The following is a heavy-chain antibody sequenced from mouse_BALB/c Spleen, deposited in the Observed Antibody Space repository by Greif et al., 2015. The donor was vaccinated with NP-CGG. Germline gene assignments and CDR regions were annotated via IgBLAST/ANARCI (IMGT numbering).Heavy chain of an antibody. CDR1: GFNIKDTY. Sequence: VQLQQSGAELVKPGASVKLSCTAPGFNIKDTYMHWVKQRPEQGLEWIGRIDPANGNTKYDPKFQGKATITAETSSNTAYLQLSSLTSEDTAVYYCARWDWYFDVWGAGTTVTVSS. J-gene: IGHJ1*01. CDR3: ARWDWYFDV. CDR2: IDPANGNT. V-gene: IGHV14-3*02.